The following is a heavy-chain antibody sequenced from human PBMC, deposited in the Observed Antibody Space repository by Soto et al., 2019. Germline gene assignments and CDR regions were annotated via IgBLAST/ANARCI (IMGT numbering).Heavy chain of an antibody. J-gene: IGHJ4*02. V-gene: IGHV4-30-2*01. Sequence: HLQLQESGSGLVKPSQTLSLTCAVSGGSIRSGGYSCSWIRQPPGKGLEWIGYIYHSGRTYYNPSLKSRLTLSVDRSMNQCALRLTSLTAADTAVYYCASGVARHRWLGKYFDYWGQGTLVTVSS. CDR1: GGSIRSGGYS. CDR2: IYHSGRT. D-gene: IGHD5-18*01. CDR3: ASGVARHRWLGKYFDY.